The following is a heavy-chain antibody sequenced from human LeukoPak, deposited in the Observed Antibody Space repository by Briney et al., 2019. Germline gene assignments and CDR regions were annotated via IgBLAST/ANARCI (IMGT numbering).Heavy chain of an antibody. CDR3: ARGRGTTMVRGVITNYFDL. CDR1: GYTFTAHY. V-gene: IGHV1-2*02. D-gene: IGHD3-10*01. J-gene: IGHJ2*01. Sequence: ASAKVSCKASGYTFTAHYIHWVRQAPGQGLGWMGWIDPNSGGTNYAQKFLGSVTMTGDTSINTAFMELSRLRSDDTAIYYCARGRGTTMVRGVITNYFDLWGRGSLVTVSS. CDR2: IDPNSGGT.